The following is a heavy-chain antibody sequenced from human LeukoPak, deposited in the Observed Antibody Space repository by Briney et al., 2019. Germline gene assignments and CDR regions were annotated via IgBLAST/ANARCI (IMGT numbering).Heavy chain of an antibody. J-gene: IGHJ4*02. Sequence: SETLSLTCTVSGGSISSYYWSWIRQPPGKGLEWIGYICHSGSTNHNPSLKSRVTISVDTSKNQFSLKLSSVTAADTAVYYCARDGYSGNDGIWGQGTLVTVSS. D-gene: IGHD5-12*01. CDR3: ARDGYSGNDGI. V-gene: IGHV4-59*01. CDR1: GGSISSYY. CDR2: ICHSGST.